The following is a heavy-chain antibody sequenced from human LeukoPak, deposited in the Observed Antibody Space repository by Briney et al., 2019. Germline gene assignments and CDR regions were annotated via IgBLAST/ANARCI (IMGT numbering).Heavy chain of an antibody. CDR1: GGSVSRNW. CDR2: IHHSGGT. J-gene: IGHJ4*02. Sequence: PSETLSLTCAVSGGSVSRNWWSWVRQPPGKGLDWIGEIHHSGGTNYNPSLKSRVTISVDTSKNQFSLKLSSVTAADTAVYYCARLSTFKSFDYWGQGTLVTVSS. V-gene: IGHV4-4*02. CDR3: ARLSTFKSFDY. D-gene: IGHD3-16*01.